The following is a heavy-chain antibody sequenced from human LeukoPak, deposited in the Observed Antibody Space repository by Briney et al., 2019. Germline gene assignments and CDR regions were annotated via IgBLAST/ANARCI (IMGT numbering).Heavy chain of an antibody. CDR3: TREGRGSDAFDY. CDR2: IRSKAYGGTT. J-gene: IGHJ4*02. Sequence: PGRSLRLSCTASGFTFGDYAMSWVRQAPGKGLEWVGFIRSKAYGGTTEYAASVKGGFTISRDDSKSIAYLQMNSLKTEDTAVYYCTREGRGSDAFDYWGQGTLVTVSS. CDR1: GFTFGDYA. D-gene: IGHD3-16*01. V-gene: IGHV3-49*04.